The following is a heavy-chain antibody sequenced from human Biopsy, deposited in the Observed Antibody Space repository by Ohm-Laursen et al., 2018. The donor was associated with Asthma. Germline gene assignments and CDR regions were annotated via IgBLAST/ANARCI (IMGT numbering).Heavy chain of an antibody. CDR1: SGSY. Sequence: SGSYWGWIRQAPGKGLEWISYINGKSNSIEYADSVKGRFTISRDNAKNSLYLQMNSLRAEDTAVYSCARDSYSSGLYDDFESWGQGTLVTVSS. D-gene: IGHD6-19*01. CDR2: INGKSNSI. V-gene: IGHV3-11*01. CDR3: ARDSYSSGLYDDFES. J-gene: IGHJ4*02.